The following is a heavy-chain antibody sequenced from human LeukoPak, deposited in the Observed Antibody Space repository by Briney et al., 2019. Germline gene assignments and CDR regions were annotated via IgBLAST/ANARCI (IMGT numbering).Heavy chain of an antibody. CDR2: IYYSWST. D-gene: IGHD6-13*01. V-gene: IGHV4-31*03. CDR1: GGSISSGGYY. CDR3: ARGDSSSYNWFDH. J-gene: IGHJ5*02. Sequence: PSETLSLTCTVSGGSISSGGYYWSWIRQHPGKGLEWIGYIYYSWSTYYNPSLKSRVTISVEPSKNQFSLKLSSVTAADTAVYYCARGDSSSYNWFDHWGQGTLVTVSS.